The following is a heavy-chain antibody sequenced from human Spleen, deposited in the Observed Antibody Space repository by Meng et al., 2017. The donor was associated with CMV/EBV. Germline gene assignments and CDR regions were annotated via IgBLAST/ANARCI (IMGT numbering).Heavy chain of an antibody. J-gene: IGHJ3*02. CDR3: AGPDDKGSSPHDPFDI. Sequence: SETLSLTCTVSGASVSTNYWSWSRRPPGKGLEYIGSISSTGYLEFSPSLRGRVPISLDTSKNHLSLRLTSVTAADTATYYCAGPDDKGSSPHDPFDIWGQGTMVTVSS. D-gene: IGHD1-1*01. CDR1: GASVSTNY. CDR2: ISSTGYL. V-gene: IGHV4-59*02.